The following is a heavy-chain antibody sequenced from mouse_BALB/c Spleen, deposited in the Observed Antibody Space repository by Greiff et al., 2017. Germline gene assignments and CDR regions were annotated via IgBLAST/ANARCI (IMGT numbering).Heavy chain of an antibody. CDR2: IWAGGST. Sequence: VKLMESGPGLVAPSQSLSITCTVSGFSLTSYGVHWVRQPPGKGLEWLGVIWAGGSTNYNSALMSRLSISKDNSKSQVFLKMNSLQTDDTAMYYCARDGILRLGFAYWGQGTLVTVSA. CDR1: GFSLTSYG. D-gene: IGHD1-2*01. J-gene: IGHJ3*01. V-gene: IGHV2-9*02. CDR3: ARDGILRLGFAY.